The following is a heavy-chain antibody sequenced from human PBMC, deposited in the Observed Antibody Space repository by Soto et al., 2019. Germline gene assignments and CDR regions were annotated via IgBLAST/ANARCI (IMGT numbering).Heavy chain of an antibody. CDR2: IYYSGST. CDR3: AGGYSGYGFYYFDY. Sequence: TSETLSLTCTVSGGSLSSYYWSWIRQPPGKGLEWIGYIYYSGSTNYNPSLKSRVTISVDTSKNQFSLKLSSVTAADTAVYYCAGGYSGYGFYYFDYWGQGTLVTVSS. V-gene: IGHV4-59*01. J-gene: IGHJ4*02. CDR1: GGSLSSYY. D-gene: IGHD5-12*01.